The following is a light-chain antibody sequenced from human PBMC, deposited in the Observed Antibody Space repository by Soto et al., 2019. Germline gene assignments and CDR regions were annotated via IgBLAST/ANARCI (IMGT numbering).Light chain of an antibody. CDR1: QRVSSN. Sequence: DIVRTQSPATLPVSPGERATLSCRAIQRVSSNLSGYQQKPGQAPSFLIYGASTSATGIPVRFIGSGSGTEFTLPITSLEPEDFAVYYCQPRSNCPLTVGP. J-gene: IGKJ3*01. V-gene: IGKV3-15*01. CDR3: QPRSNCPLT. CDR2: GAS.